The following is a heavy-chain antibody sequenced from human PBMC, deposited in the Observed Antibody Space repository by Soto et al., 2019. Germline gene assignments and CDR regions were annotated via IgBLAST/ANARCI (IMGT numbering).Heavy chain of an antibody. D-gene: IGHD6-19*01. CDR2: IYYSGST. V-gene: IGHV4-59*01. CDR3: ARDHGYSSGWPYFDY. Sequence: SETLSLTCTVPGGSISSWYCSWSRQPPGKGLEWIGAIYYSGSTNYNPAVRRRVTISVDTSKNQFSLKLSSVTAADTAVYYCARDHGYSSGWPYFDYWGQGTLVTVSS. J-gene: IGHJ4*02. CDR1: GGSISSWY.